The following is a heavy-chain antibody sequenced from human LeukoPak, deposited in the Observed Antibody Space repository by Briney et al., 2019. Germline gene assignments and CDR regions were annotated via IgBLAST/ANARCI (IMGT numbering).Heavy chain of an antibody. CDR2: VKSKSEGGTT. V-gene: IGHV3-15*01. J-gene: IGHJ4*02. D-gene: IGHD6-13*01. Sequence: PGGSLRLFCAASGFTFSKAWMSWVRQAPGKGLEWLGRVKSKSEGGTTDYAAPVKGRFTISRDDSKSTLYLQMNSLKTEDTAVYYCTTGWQLIDFWGQGTLVTVSS. CDR3: TTGWQLIDF. CDR1: GFTFSKAW.